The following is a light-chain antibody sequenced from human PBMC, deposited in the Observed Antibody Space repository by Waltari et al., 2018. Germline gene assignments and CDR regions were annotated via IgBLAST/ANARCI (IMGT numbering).Light chain of an antibody. CDR2: AAS. CDR1: QGISSY. J-gene: IGKJ2*01. Sequence: AIRITQSPSSLSASTGDRVTITCRASQGISSYLAWYQQKPGKAPKLLIYAASTLQSGVPSRFSGSGSGTDFTLTISCLQSEDFATYYCQQYYSYPQTFGQGTKLEIK. V-gene: IGKV1-8*01. CDR3: QQYYSYPQT.